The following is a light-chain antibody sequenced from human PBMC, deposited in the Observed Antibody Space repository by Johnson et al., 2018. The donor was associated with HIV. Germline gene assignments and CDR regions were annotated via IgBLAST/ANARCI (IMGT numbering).Light chain of an antibody. Sequence: QSVLTQPPSVSAAPGQKVTISCSGTSSNVGNNYVSWYQQFPGTAPKLLIYEKNKRPSGIPDRFSASKSGTSATLAITGLQTGDEADYYCGTWDSSLGYVFGTGTKVTVL. V-gene: IGLV1-51*02. CDR1: SSNVGNNY. CDR3: GTWDSSLGYV. CDR2: EKN. J-gene: IGLJ1*01.